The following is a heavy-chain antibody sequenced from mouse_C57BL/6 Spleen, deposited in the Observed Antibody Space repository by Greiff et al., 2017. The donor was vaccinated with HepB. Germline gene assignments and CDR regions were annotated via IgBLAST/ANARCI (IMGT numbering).Heavy chain of an antibody. CDR2: IDPSDSYT. D-gene: IGHD3-1*01. V-gene: IGHV1-59*01. J-gene: IGHJ4*01. CDR1: GYTFTSYW. CDR3: ARPLASDAMDY. Sequence: QVQLQQPGAELVRPGTSVKLSCKASGYTFTSYWMHWVKQRPGQGLEWIGVIDPSDSYTNYNQKFKGKATLTVDTSSSTAYMQLSSLTSEDSAVYYCARPLASDAMDYWGQGTSVTVSS.